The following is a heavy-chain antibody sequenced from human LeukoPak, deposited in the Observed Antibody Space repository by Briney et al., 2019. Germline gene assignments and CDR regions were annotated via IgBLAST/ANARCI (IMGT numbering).Heavy chain of an antibody. CDR3: ASTSEDSSSWTFDY. D-gene: IGHD6-13*01. Sequence: SETLSLTCTVSGGSISSYYWSWLRQPPGKGLEWIGYIYYSGSTNYNPSLKSRVTISVDTSKNQFSLKLSSVTAADTAVYYCASTSEDSSSWTFDYWGQGTLVTVSS. CDR2: IYYSGST. J-gene: IGHJ4*02. V-gene: IGHV4-59*01. CDR1: GGSISSYY.